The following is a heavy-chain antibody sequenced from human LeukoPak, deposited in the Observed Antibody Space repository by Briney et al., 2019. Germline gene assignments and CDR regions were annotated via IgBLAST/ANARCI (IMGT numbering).Heavy chain of an antibody. CDR3: APILGEDYYDSSE. V-gene: IGHV4-34*01. Sequence: GSLRLSCTASGFSFGDYAVTWVRQAPGKGLEWIGEINHSGSTNYNPSLKSRVTISVDTSKNQFSLKLSSVTAADTAVYYCAPILGEDYYDSSEWGQGTLVTVSS. CDR2: INHSGST. J-gene: IGHJ4*02. D-gene: IGHD3-22*01. CDR1: GFSFGDYA.